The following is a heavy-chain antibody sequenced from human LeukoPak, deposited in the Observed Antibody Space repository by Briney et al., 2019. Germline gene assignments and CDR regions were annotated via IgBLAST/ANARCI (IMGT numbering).Heavy chain of an antibody. J-gene: IGHJ4*02. CDR3: AKDGVAVGFDY. V-gene: IGHV3-53*01. Sequence: LAGGSLRLSCAASGLTVSSNCMSWVRQAPGKGLEWVSFIYSGGNTYYADSVKGRFTISRDNSKNTLYLQMNSLRAEDTAVYYCAKDGVAVGFDYWGQGTLVTVSS. D-gene: IGHD6-19*01. CDR2: IYSGGNT. CDR1: GLTVSSNC.